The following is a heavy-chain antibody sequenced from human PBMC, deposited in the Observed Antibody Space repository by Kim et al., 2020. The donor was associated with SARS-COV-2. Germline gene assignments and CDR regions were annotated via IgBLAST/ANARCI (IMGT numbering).Heavy chain of an antibody. CDR2: ISYDGSNK. V-gene: IGHV3-30*18. CDR3: AKDQARTPPGSAYCSGGRCYCYYYCGMDV. D-gene: IGHD2-15*01. CDR1: GFTFSSYG. Sequence: GGSLRLSCAASGFTFSSYGMHWVRQAPGKGLEWVAVISYDGSNKYYADSVKGRFTISRDNSKNTLYLQMNSLRAEDTAVYYCAKDQARTPPGSAYCSGGRCYCYYYCGMDVWGQGTTVTVSS. J-gene: IGHJ6*02.